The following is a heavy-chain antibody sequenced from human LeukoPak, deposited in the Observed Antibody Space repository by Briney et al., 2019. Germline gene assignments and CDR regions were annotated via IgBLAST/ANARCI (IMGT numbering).Heavy chain of an antibody. V-gene: IGHV1-24*01. D-gene: IGHD2-2*02. CDR1: GYTLTELS. CDR3: ATVSYCSSTSCYTRRWFDP. Sequence: ASVKVSCKVSGYTLTELSMHWVRQAPGKGLEWMGGFDPEDGETIYAQKFQGRVTMTDDTSTATAYMELSSLRSEDTAVYYFATVSYCSSTSCYTRRWFDPWGQGTLVTVSS. J-gene: IGHJ5*02. CDR2: FDPEDGET.